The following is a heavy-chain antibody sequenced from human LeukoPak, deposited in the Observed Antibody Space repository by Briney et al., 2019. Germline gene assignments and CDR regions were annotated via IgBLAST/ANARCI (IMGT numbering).Heavy chain of an antibody. CDR3: ATDADIVATGVFDY. D-gene: IGHD5-12*01. J-gene: IGHJ4*02. CDR1: GYTLTELS. Sequence: ASVKVSCKVSGYTLTELSMHWVRQAPGKGLEWMGGFDPEDGETIYAQKFQGRVTMTEDTSTDTAYMELSSPRSEDTAVYYCATDADIVATGVFDYWGQGTLVTVSS. V-gene: IGHV1-24*01. CDR2: FDPEDGET.